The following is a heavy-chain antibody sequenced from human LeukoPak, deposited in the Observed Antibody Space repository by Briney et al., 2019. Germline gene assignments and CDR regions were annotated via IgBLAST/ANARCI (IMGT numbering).Heavy chain of an antibody. D-gene: IGHD3-10*01. CDR2: IYTSGST. CDR1: GGSISSGSYY. Sequence: PSETLSLTCTVSGGSISSGSYYWSWIRQPAGKGLEWIGRIYTSGSTNYNPSLKSRVTISVDTSKNQFSLKLSSVTAADTAVYYCARGVEYYGSGSYYNRYWFDPWGQGTLVTVSS. CDR3: ARGVEYYGSGSYYNRYWFDP. V-gene: IGHV4-61*02. J-gene: IGHJ5*02.